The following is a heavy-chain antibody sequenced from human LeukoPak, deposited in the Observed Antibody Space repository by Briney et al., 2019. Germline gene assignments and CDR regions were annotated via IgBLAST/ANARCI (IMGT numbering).Heavy chain of an antibody. CDR3: AKRLSSSSTWYYFDY. Sequence: HPGGSLRLSCAASGFTFSNYAMNWVRQAPGKGLEWVSTITSGENTYYADSVKGRFTISRDNSKNTLYLQMNSLRAEDTAVYYCAKRLSSSSTWYYFDYWGQGTLVTVSS. V-gene: IGHV3-23*01. CDR1: GFTFSNYA. J-gene: IGHJ4*02. CDR2: ITSGENT. D-gene: IGHD6-13*01.